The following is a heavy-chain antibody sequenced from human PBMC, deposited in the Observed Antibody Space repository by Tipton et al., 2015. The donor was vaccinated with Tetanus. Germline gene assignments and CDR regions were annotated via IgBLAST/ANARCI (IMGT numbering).Heavy chain of an antibody. CDR2: IYHTGGS. V-gene: IGHV4-59*12. CDR1: GGSISSYY. Sequence: TLSLTCTVSGGSISSYYWSWIRQPPGKGLEWIGYIYHTGGSYYNPSLKSRVTMSVDLSKNQFSLKLSSVTAADTAVYYCARANYDSSKKGPFDSWGQGSLVIVSS. CDR3: ARANYDSSKKGPFDS. D-gene: IGHD3-3*01. J-gene: IGHJ4*02.